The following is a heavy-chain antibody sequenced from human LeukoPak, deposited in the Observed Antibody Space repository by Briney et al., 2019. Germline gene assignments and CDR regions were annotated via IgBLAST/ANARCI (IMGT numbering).Heavy chain of an antibody. V-gene: IGHV1-2*02. Sequence: AASVKVSCKASGYTFTGYYMHWVRQAPGQGLEWMGWINPNSGGTNYAQKFQGRVTITADKSTSTAYMELSSLRSEDTAVYYCARAAEMATTPFDYWGQGTLVTVSS. CDR1: GYTFTGYY. CDR2: INPNSGGT. D-gene: IGHD5-24*01. J-gene: IGHJ4*02. CDR3: ARAAEMATTPFDY.